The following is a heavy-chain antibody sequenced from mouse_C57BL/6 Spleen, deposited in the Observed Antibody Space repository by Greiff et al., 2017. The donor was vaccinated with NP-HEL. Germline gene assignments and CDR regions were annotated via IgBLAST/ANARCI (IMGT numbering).Heavy chain of an antibody. CDR1: GFSLTSYG. J-gene: IGHJ4*01. CDR3: ARNDGYRNYYAMDY. D-gene: IGHD2-3*01. V-gene: IGHV2-2*01. CDR2: IWSGGST. Sequence: QVQLKESGPGLVQPSQSLSITCTVSGFSLTSYGVHWVRQSPGKGLEWLGVIWSGGSTDYKAAFISRLSISKDNSKSQVFFKMNSLQADDTAIYYCARNDGYRNYYAMDYWGQGTSVTVSS.